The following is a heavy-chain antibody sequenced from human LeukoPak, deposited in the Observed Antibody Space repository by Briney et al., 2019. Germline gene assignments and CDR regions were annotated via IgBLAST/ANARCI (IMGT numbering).Heavy chain of an antibody. J-gene: IGHJ4*02. CDR1: GGTFSSYA. D-gene: IGHD2-21*01. Sequence: GASVKVSCKASGGTFSSYAISWVRQAPGQGLEWMGRIIPILGIANYAQKFQGRVTITADKSTSTAYVELSSLRSEDTAVYYCARALGGDYYFDYWGQGTLVTVSS. V-gene: IGHV1-69*04. CDR2: IIPILGIA. CDR3: ARALGGDYYFDY.